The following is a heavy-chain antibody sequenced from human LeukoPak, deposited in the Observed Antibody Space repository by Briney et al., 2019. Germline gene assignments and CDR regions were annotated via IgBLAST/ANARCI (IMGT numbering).Heavy chain of an antibody. D-gene: IGHD1-26*01. V-gene: IGHV3-21*04. CDR3: AKSSKWGSAAGLAFNY. J-gene: IGHJ4*02. CDR1: GFTFSSYS. CDR2: ISSSSSYI. Sequence: GGSLRLSCAASGFTFSSYSMNWVRQAPGKGLEWVSSISSSSSYIYYADSVKGRFTISRDNSKNTLYLQMNSLRAEDTAVYYCAKSSKWGSAAGLAFNYWGQGTLVTVSS.